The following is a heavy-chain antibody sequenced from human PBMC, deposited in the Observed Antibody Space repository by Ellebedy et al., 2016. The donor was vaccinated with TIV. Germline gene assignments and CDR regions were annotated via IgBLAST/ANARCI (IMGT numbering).Heavy chain of an antibody. J-gene: IGHJ5*02. CDR3: ARWFGELLYVRWFDP. CDR2: IYYTGST. Sequence: GSLRLSCTVSGGSITRSSYYWGWIRQPPGKGLEWIGNIYYTGSTDYNPSLKSRVAISADTSKNQFSLRLSSVTAADTAVYYCARWFGELLYVRWFDPWGQGTLVTVSS. V-gene: IGHV4-39*01. D-gene: IGHD3-10*01. CDR1: GGSITRSSYY.